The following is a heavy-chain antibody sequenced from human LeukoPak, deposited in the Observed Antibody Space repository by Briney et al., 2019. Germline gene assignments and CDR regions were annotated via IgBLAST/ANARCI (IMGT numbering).Heavy chain of an antibody. CDR3: ARDWGLGWGALTGGKSDYYYMDV. V-gene: IGHV1-2*06. CDR1: GYTFTGYY. J-gene: IGHJ6*03. CDR2: INPNSGGT. D-gene: IGHD7-27*01. Sequence: ASMKVSCKASGYTFTGYYMHWVRQAPGQGLEWMGRINPNSGGTNYAQKFQGRVTMTRDTSISTAYVELSRLRSDDTAVYYCARDWGLGWGALTGGKSDYYYMDVWGKGTTVTVSS.